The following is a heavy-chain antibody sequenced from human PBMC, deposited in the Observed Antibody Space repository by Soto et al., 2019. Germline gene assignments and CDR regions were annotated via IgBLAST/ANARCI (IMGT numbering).Heavy chain of an antibody. V-gene: IGHV1-69*02. J-gene: IGHJ4*02. Sequence: QVQLVQSGAEVKKPGSSVKVSCKASGGAFSSYTISWVRQAPGQGLEWMGRIIPILGIANYAQKFQGRVTITADKSTSTAYMELSSLRSEDTAVYSCASYYGDYVSFAFDYWGQGTLVTVSS. CDR2: IIPILGIA. CDR3: ASYYGDYVSFAFDY. CDR1: GGAFSSYT. D-gene: IGHD4-17*01.